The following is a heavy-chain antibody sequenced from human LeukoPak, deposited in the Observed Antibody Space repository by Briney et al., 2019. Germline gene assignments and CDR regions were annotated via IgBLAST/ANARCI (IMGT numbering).Heavy chain of an antibody. Sequence: GGSLRLSCAASGFTLSSYWMHWVRQTPGKGLVWVSRINSDGSTTSYADSVKSRDTIYRGTAKNTLYLQMNSLRAEDTAVYYCARESRSNYNFWRAYQFDYWGQGTLVTVSS. CDR2: INSDGSTT. CDR1: GFTLSSYW. CDR3: ARESRSNYNFWRAYQFDY. J-gene: IGHJ4*02. V-gene: IGHV3-74*01. D-gene: IGHD3-3*01.